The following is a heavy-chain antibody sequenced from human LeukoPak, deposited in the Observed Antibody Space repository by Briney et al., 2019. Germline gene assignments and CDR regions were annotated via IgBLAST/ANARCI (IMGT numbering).Heavy chain of an antibody. V-gene: IGHV3-30-3*01. J-gene: IGHJ4*02. CDR1: GFTFSSYA. D-gene: IGHD3-22*01. CDR3: ARDYSLEYPTYDSRLDY. Sequence: GGSLRLSCAASGFTFSSYAMSWVRQAPGKGLEWVAVISYDGSNKYYADSVKGRFTISRDNSKNTLYLQMNSLRAEDTAVYYCARDYSLEYPTYDSRLDYWGQGTLVTVSS. CDR2: ISYDGSNK.